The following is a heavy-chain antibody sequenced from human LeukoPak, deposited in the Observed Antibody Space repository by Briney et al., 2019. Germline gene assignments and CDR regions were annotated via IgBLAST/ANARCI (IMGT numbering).Heavy chain of an antibody. D-gene: IGHD5/OR15-5a*01. CDR1: GYSISSGYY. J-gene: IGHJ4*02. V-gene: IGHV4-38-2*01. CDR2: ISHSGST. CDR3: ARRVYPYYFDY. Sequence: TSETLSLTCAVSGYSISSGYYWGWIRQPPGKGLEWIGTISHSGSTYYNPSLKSRVTISIDTSKNQFSLKLYSVTAADTAVYYCARRVYPYYFDYWGQGTPVTVSS.